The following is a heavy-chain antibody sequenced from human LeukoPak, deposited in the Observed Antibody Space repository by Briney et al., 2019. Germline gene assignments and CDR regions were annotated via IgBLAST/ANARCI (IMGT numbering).Heavy chain of an antibody. CDR1: GGFISSSRYY. J-gene: IGHJ3*02. D-gene: IGHD3-3*01. CDR2: IDHSGGT. V-gene: IGHV4-39*01. CDR3: ERSRLEWFASDAFDI. Sequence: PSETLSLTCTVSGGFISSSRYYWAWIRHPPGKGLECIASIDHSGGTNYNPSLKSPVTTSVDTSKNQFSLKLRSVTAADTDVYYCERSRLEWFASDAFDIWGEGPMVAVSS.